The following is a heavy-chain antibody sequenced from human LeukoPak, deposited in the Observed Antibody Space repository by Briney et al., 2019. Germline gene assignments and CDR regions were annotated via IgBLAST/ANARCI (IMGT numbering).Heavy chain of an antibody. CDR1: GGSISSYY. Sequence: SETLSLTRTVSGGSISSYYWSWIRQPPGKGLEWIGYIYYSGSTNYNPSLKRRVPISVDTSKNQYSLKLSSVTAADTAVYYCARHNRDYGDYYYYGMDVWGQGTTVTVSS. V-gene: IGHV4-59*08. J-gene: IGHJ6*02. CDR2: IYYSGST. D-gene: IGHD4-17*01. CDR3: ARHNRDYGDYYYYGMDV.